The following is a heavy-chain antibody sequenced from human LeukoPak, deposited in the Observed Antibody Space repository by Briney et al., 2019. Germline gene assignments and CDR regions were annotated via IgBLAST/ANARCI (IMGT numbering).Heavy chain of an antibody. CDR2: IHNSGST. J-gene: IGHJ4*02. V-gene: IGHV4-61*01. CDR3: ARVTYYYGRHFDC. D-gene: IGHD3-10*01. Sequence: PSETLSLTCTVSGGSVSSGSYYWRWIRQPPGKGLEWIGYIHNSGSTDYNPSLKSRVTISVDTSKNQFSLKLNSVTAADTAVYYCARVTYYYGRHFDCWGQGTLVTVSS. CDR1: GGSVSSGSYY.